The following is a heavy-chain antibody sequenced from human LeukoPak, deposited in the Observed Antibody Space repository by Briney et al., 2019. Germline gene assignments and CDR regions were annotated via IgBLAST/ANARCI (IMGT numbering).Heavy chain of an antibody. CDR1: GFIFNNYG. V-gene: IGHV3-23*01. CDR3: AQGSSGYFFAL. CDR2: ISNDGGGT. D-gene: IGHD3-22*01. J-gene: IGHJ4*02. Sequence: GGALRLSCAASGFIFNNYGLVWVRQAPGKGLEGVSAISNDGGGTTYADFVKGRFSVSRDNSKNTLFLQMNSLRAEDTDLYYCAQGSSGYFFALWGQGTLVTVSS.